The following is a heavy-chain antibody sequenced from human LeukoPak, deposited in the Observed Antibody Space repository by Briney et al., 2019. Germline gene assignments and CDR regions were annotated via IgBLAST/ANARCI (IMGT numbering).Heavy chain of an antibody. CDR2: IWYDGSNK. Sequence: PGGSLRLSCAASGFTFSSYGMHWVRQAPGKGLEWVAVIWYDGSNKYYADSVKGRFTISRDNSKNTLYLQMNSLRAEDTAVYYCARDRSYGDYFDYWGQETLVTVSS. CDR1: GFTFSSYG. V-gene: IGHV3-33*01. D-gene: IGHD4-17*01. CDR3: ARDRSYGDYFDY. J-gene: IGHJ4*02.